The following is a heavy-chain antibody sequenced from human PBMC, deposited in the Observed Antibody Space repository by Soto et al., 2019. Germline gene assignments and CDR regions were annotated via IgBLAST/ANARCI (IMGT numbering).Heavy chain of an antibody. CDR3: ARDLYPLAYYFDY. CDR1: GYTFTNHV. Sequence: GASVKVSCKASGYTFTNHVISWVRQAPGQGLEWLGWISGHNGNTKYAQRLQGRVTMTTDTSTSTAYMELRSLKSDDTAVYYCARDLYPLAYYFDYWGQGTLVTVSS. CDR2: ISGHNGNT. J-gene: IGHJ4*02. V-gene: IGHV1-18*01.